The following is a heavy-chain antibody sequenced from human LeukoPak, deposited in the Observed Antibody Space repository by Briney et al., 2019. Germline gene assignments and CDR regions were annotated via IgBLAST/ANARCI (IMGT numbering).Heavy chain of an antibody. V-gene: IGHV3-53*01. CDR2: IYSGGST. Sequence: GGSLRLSCAASGFTVSDNYISWVRQAPGKGLEWVSVIYSGGSTKYADSVKARFTISRDNSKNTVYLQMNSLRADDTAVYYCARATLDNWGHGTLVTVSS. CDR1: GFTVSDNY. J-gene: IGHJ4*01. CDR3: ARATLDN.